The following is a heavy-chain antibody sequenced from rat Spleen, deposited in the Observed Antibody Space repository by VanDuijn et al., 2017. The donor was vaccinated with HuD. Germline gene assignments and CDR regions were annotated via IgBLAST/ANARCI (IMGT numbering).Heavy chain of an antibody. Sequence: QVQLKESGPGLVQPSQTLSLTCTVSGFSLISNSLHWVRQPPGKGLEWMGGIWGDGITDYNSALKSRLNITRDTSKSKVFLKMNSLQTDDTATYFGTRSYGGYSQHWFVYWGQGTLVTVSS. V-gene: IGHV2-1*01. CDR1: GFSLISNS. CDR2: IWGDGIT. J-gene: IGHJ3*01. CDR3: TRSYGGYSQHWFVY. D-gene: IGHD1-11*01.